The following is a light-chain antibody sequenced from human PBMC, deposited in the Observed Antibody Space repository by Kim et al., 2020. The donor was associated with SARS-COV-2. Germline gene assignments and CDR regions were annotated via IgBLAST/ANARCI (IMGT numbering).Light chain of an antibody. V-gene: IGLV3-1*01. CDR2: QDN. Sequence: SYELTQPPSVSVSPGQTASITCSGDKLSDRYAPWYQQRPGQSPVVVIYQDNKRPAGIPERFSGSNSGNIATLTISGAQSTDEADYYCQAWDSSTSNVFGTGTKVTVL. J-gene: IGLJ1*01. CDR1: KLSDRY. CDR3: QAWDSSTSNV.